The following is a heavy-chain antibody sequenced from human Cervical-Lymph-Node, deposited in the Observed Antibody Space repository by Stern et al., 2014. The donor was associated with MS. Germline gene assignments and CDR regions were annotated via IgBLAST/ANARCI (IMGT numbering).Heavy chain of an antibody. CDR3: ASSIVAAEYFNH. CDR1: GFTFNTYG. D-gene: IGHD6-13*01. CDR2: IWYDGSYT. Sequence: VQLVESGGGVVQPGRSLRLSCAASGFTFNTYGMHWVRQASGKGLEWVAVIWYDGSYTFYSDAVKGRFTVSRDDYKSTLFLQMNSLRAEDTAVYYCASSIVAAEYFNHWGQGTLVTVSS. J-gene: IGHJ1*01. V-gene: IGHV3-33*01.